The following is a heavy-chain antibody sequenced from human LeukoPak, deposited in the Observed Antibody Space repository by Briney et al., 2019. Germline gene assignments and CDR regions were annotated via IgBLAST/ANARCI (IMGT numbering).Heavy chain of an antibody. CDR1: GFTFSSYA. D-gene: IGHD5-24*01. CDR3: ARLPRRDGYNSVDY. J-gene: IGHJ4*02. CDR2: ISSSSSYI. Sequence: GGSLRLSCAASGFTFSSYAMSWVRQAPGKGLEWVSSISSSSSYIYYADSVKGRFTISRDNAKNSLYLQMNSLRAEDTAVYYCARLPRRDGYNSVDYWGQGTLVTVSS. V-gene: IGHV3-21*01.